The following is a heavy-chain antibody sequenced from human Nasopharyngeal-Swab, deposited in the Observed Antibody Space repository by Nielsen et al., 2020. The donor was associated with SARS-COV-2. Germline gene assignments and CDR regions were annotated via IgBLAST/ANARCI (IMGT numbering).Heavy chain of an antibody. CDR3: ARVSWEGSYYYYMDV. D-gene: IGHD1-26*01. Sequence: WIRQPPGKGLEWIGEINHSGSTNYNPSLKSRVTISVDTSKNQFSLKLSSVTVADTAVYYCARVSWEGSYYYYMDVWGKGTTVTVSS. V-gene: IGHV4-34*01. J-gene: IGHJ6*03. CDR2: INHSGST.